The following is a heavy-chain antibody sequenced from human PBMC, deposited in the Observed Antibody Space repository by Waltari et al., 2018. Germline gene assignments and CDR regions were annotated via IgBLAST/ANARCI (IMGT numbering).Heavy chain of an antibody. V-gene: IGHV4-4*07. Sequence: QVQLQESGPGLVKPSETLSLTCTVSGGSISSYYWSWIRQPAGEGREWIGRIYTSGSTNYNPSLKSRVTMSVDTSKNQFSLKLSSVTAADTAVYYCARDLEDIVVVPAAQEYYYYYMDVWGKGTTVSVCS. CDR1: GGSISSYY. D-gene: IGHD2-2*01. CDR2: IYTSGST. J-gene: IGHJ6*03. CDR3: ARDLEDIVVVPAAQEYYYYYMDV.